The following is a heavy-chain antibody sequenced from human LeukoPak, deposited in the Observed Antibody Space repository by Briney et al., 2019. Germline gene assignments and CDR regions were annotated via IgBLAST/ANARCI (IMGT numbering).Heavy chain of an antibody. D-gene: IGHD4/OR15-4a*01. CDR3: AKESGALGAPLYDY. CDR2: ISDNGGGT. Sequence: GGSLRLSCVASGFIFRNYAMSWVRQAPGEGLEWVSGISDNGGGTYYADSVKGRFTIFRDNSKNMLYLQMNSLRAEDTAVYYCAKESGALGAPLYDYWGQGILVTGSS. CDR1: GFIFRNYA. J-gene: IGHJ4*02. V-gene: IGHV3-23*01.